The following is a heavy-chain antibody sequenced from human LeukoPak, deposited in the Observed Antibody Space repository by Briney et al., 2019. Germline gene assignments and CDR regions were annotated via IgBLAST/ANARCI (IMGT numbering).Heavy chain of an antibody. CDR2: INPSGGST. D-gene: IGHD3-3*01. J-gene: IGHJ6*03. CDR3: ARGGYDFWSGYYYYYYYYMDV. CDR1: GGTFSSYA. V-gene: IGHV1-46*01. Sequence: ASVKVSCKASGGTFSSYAISWVRQAPGQGLEWMGIINPSGGSTSYAQKFQGRVTMTRDMSTSTVYMELSSLRSEDTAVYYCARGGYDFWSGYYYYYYYYMDVWGKGTTVTVSS.